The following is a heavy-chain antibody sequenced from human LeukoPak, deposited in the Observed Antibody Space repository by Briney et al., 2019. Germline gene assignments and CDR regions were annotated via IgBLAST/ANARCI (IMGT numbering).Heavy chain of an antibody. J-gene: IGHJ4*02. CDR2: VYHNADT. D-gene: IGHD3-10*01. CDR1: GDSISSSKW. Sequence: SGTLSLTCAVSGDSISSSKWWSWVRQPQGKGLEWIGEVYHNADTNYSPSLKSRVTMSVDKSENQFSLKLTSVTAADTAVYYCATYYGSGYRFDYWGQGALVTVSS. V-gene: IGHV4-4*02. CDR3: ATYYGSGYRFDY.